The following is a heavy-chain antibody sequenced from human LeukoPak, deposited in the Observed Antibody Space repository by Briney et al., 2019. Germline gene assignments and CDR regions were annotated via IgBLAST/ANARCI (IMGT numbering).Heavy chain of an antibody. Sequence: GGSLRLSCAASGFXFSSYWISWVRQVPGKGLEWVANIRHDGSEKYFVDSGKGRFTISRDNAKNSLYLQMNSLRAEETAVYYCARDGMGVIKAFDIWGQGTMVTVSS. CDR3: ARDGMGVIKAFDI. CDR1: GFXFSSYW. CDR2: IRHDGSEK. V-gene: IGHV3-7*05. J-gene: IGHJ3*02. D-gene: IGHD3-10*01.